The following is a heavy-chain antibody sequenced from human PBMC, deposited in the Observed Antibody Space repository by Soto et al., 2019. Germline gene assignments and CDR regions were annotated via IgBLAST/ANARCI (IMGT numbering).Heavy chain of an antibody. J-gene: IGHJ5*02. D-gene: IGHD3-22*01. CDR1: GFTFSSYS. CDR2: ISSSGSYI. Sequence: GGSLRLSCAASGFTFSSYSMNWVRQAPGKGLEWVSSISSSGSYIYYADSVKGRFTISRDNAKNSLYLQMNSLRAEDTAVYYCARGHYYDSSGYRFDPWGQGTLVTVSS. CDR3: ARGHYYDSSGYRFDP. V-gene: IGHV3-21*01.